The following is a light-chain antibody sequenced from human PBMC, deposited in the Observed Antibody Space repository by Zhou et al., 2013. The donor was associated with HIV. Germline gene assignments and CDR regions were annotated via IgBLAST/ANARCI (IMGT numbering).Light chain of an antibody. V-gene: IGKV3-11*01. CDR1: QSVSSN. CDR2: GAS. Sequence: EIVLTQSPGTLSLSPGERATLSCWASQSVSSNLAWYQQKPGQAPRLLMFGASSRATGIPDRFSGSGSGTDFTLTISSLEPEDFAVYYCQQCSNWPSCSFGQGTKLEIK. CDR3: QQCSNWPSCS. J-gene: IGKJ2*04.